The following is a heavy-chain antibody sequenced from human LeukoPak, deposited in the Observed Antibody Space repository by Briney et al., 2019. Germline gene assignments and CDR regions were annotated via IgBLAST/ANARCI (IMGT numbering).Heavy chain of an antibody. J-gene: IGHJ4*02. D-gene: IGHD3-16*01. CDR3: AGGVNY. Sequence: GGSLRLSCAASGFTFSTYWMSWVRQAPGKGLEWVANIKQDGSDKYYVDSVKGRFTISRDNSKNTLYLQMNSPRAEDTAVYYCAGGVNYWGQGTLVTVSS. V-gene: IGHV3-7*03. CDR1: GFTFSTYW. CDR2: IKQDGSDK.